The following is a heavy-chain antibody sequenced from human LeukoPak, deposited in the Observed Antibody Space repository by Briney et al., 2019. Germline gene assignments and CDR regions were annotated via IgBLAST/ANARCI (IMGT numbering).Heavy chain of an antibody. D-gene: IGHD3-22*01. J-gene: IGHJ4*02. V-gene: IGHV3-23*01. CDR1: GFTFSSYA. Sequence: GGSLRLSCAASGFTFSSYAMSWVRQAPGKGLEWVSAISGSGGSTYYADSVKGRFTISRDNSKNTLYLQMNSLRAEDTAVYYCARGYYDSSGYYLSYWGQGTLVTVSS. CDR2: ISGSGGST. CDR3: ARGYYDSSGYYLSY.